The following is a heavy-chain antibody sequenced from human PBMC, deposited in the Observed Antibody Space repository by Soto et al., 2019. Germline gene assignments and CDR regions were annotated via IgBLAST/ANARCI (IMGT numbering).Heavy chain of an antibody. V-gene: IGHV3-66*01. J-gene: IGHJ6*03. D-gene: IGHD3-10*01. Sequence: GSLRLSCAASGFTVSSIYMSWVRQAPGKGLEWVSVIYSGGSTYYADSVKGRFTISRDNSKNTLYLQMNSLRAEDTAVYYCARDRGPTYYYYYYMDVWGKGTTVTVSS. CDR1: GFTVSSIY. CDR2: IYSGGST. CDR3: ARDRGPTYYYYYYMDV.